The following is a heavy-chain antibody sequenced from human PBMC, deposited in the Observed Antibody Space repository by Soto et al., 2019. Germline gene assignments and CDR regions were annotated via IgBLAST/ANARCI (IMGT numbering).Heavy chain of an antibody. Sequence: QVTLKESGPVLVKPTETLTLSCTVSGLSITDSEMGVSWIRQPPGQPLEWLAHIDSSGEKSYRTFLKSRLAISKDTPKSQIVLTMTNMDPADTATYYCARRHLAVAVSPWFDPWGQGIPVTVSS. D-gene: IGHD6-19*01. V-gene: IGHV2-26*01. CDR2: IDSSGEK. CDR3: ARRHLAVAVSPWFDP. J-gene: IGHJ5*02. CDR1: GLSITDSEMG.